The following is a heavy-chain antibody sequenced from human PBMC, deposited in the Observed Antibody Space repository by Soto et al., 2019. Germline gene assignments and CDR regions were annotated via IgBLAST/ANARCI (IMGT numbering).Heavy chain of an antibody. CDR2: IIPIFGTA. D-gene: IGHD4-4*01. Sequence: SVKVSCKASGGTFSSYAISWVRQAPGQGLEWMGGIIPIFGTANYAQKFQGRVTITADESTSTAYMELSSLRSKDTAVYYCARDGGYSNYDYYYGMDVWGQGTTVTISS. V-gene: IGHV1-69*13. CDR1: GGTFSSYA. J-gene: IGHJ6*02. CDR3: ARDGGYSNYDYYYGMDV.